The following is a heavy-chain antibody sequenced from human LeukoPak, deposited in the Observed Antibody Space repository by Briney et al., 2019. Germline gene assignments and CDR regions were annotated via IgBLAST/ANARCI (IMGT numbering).Heavy chain of an antibody. J-gene: IGHJ4*02. Sequence: ASVKVSCKASGYTFTGYYMHWVRQAPGQGLEWMGWINPNSGGTNYAQKFQGRVTMTRDTSISTAYMELSRLRSDDTAVYYCARVDYDSSGAYYWGQGTLVTVPS. CDR2: INPNSGGT. D-gene: IGHD3-22*01. V-gene: IGHV1-2*02. CDR3: ARVDYDSSGAYY. CDR1: GYTFTGYY.